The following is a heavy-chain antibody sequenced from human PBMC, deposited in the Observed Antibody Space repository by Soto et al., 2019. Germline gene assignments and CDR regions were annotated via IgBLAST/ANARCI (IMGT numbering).Heavy chain of an antibody. CDR2: IRIKAYGGTT. D-gene: IGHD2-21*02. CDR3: TRGYCGGDCYSDY. CDR1: GFTFGDYA. V-gene: IGHV3-49*03. J-gene: IGHJ4*02. Sequence: PGGSLRLFCTASGFTFGDYAMSWFRQAPGKGLEWVGFIRIKAYGGTTEYAASVKGRFTISRDDSKSIAYLQMNSLKTEDTAVYYCTRGYCGGDCYSDYWGQGTLVTVSS.